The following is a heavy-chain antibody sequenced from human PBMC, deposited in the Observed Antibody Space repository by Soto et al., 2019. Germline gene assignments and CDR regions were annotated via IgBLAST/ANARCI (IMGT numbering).Heavy chain of an antibody. CDR1: GFTFSSYG. D-gene: IGHD5-18*01. CDR2: ISYDGSNK. CDR3: AKDLDGPSGYSYGRSYFDY. J-gene: IGHJ4*02. V-gene: IGHV3-30*18. Sequence: GGSLRLSCAASGFTFSSYGMHWVRQAPGKGLEWVAVISYDGSNKYYADSVKGRFTISRDNSKNTLYLQMNSLRAEDTAVYYCAKDLDGPSGYSYGRSYFDYCGEGTLVTLSS.